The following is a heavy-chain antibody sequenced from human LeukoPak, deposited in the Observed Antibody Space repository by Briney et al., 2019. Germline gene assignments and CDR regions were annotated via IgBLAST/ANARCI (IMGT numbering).Heavy chain of an antibody. Sequence: GGSLRLSCAASGFTFSSYEMNWVRQAPGKGLEWVSYISSSGSTIYYADSVKGRFTISRDNAKNSLYLQMNSLRAEDTAVYYCARDIASREWFPFDAFDIWGQGTMVTVSS. CDR2: ISSSGSTI. J-gene: IGHJ3*02. V-gene: IGHV3-48*03. CDR1: GFTFSSYE. D-gene: IGHD3-3*01. CDR3: ARDIASREWFPFDAFDI.